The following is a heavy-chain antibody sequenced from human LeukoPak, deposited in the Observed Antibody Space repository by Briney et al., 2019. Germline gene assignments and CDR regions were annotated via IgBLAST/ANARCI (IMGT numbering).Heavy chain of an antibody. CDR1: GGSISSSSYY. CDR3: ARRGCSSTSRYVFVRGESHNWFDP. Sequence: TSETLSLTCTVSGGSISSSSYYWGWIRQPPGKGLEWIGSIYYSGSTYYNPSLKSRVTISVDTSKNQFSLKLSSVTAADTAVYYCARRGCSSTSRYVFVRGESHNWFDPWGQGTLVTVSS. V-gene: IGHV4-39*01. CDR2: IYYSGST. D-gene: IGHD2-2*01. J-gene: IGHJ5*02.